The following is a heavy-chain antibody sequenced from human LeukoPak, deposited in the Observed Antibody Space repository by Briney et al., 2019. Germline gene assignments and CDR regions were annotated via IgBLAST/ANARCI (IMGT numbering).Heavy chain of an antibody. CDR2: IGTAGDT. J-gene: IGHJ4*02. Sequence: PGGSLRLSCAASGFTFSSYDMHWVRQATGKGLEWVSAIGTAGDTYYPGSVKGRFTISRENAKNSLYLQMNSLGAGDTAVYYCARGGPAHYGSGSYYDYWGQGTLVTVSS. CDR1: GFTFSSYD. D-gene: IGHD3-10*01. V-gene: IGHV3-13*01. CDR3: ARGGPAHYGSGSYYDY.